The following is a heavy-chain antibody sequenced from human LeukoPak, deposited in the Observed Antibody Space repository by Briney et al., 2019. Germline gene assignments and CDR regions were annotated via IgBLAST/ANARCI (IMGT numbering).Heavy chain of an antibody. J-gene: IGHJ4*02. CDR1: GLTVSSNY. CDR3: ARDRYCSGGSCPLGY. Sequence: GGSLRLSCAASGLTVSSNYMSWVRQAPGKGLEWVSVIYSGGSTYYADSVKGRFTISRDNSKNTLYLQMNSLRAEDTAVYYCARDRYCSGGSCPLGYWGQGTLVTVSS. D-gene: IGHD2-15*01. V-gene: IGHV3-53*01. CDR2: IYSGGST.